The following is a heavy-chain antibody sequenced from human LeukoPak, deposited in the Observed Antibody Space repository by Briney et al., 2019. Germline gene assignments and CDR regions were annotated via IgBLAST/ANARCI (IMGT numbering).Heavy chain of an antibody. Sequence: SETLSLTCAVYGGSFSGYYWRWIRQPPGKGLEWIGEINHSGSTNYNPSLKSRVTISVDTSKNQFSLKLSSVTAADTAVYYCARGDTGPAYYFDYWGQGTLVTVSS. CDR2: INHSGST. V-gene: IGHV4-34*01. CDR1: GGSFSGYY. CDR3: ARGDTGPAYYFDY. D-gene: IGHD3-9*01. J-gene: IGHJ4*02.